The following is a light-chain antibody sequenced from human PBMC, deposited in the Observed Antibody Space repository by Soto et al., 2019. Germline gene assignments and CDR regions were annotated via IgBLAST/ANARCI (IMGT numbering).Light chain of an antibody. V-gene: IGKV3-11*01. CDR1: QSVSSY. CDR3: QQRSNWPPTWT. Sequence: EIVLTQSPATLSLSPGERATLSCRASQSVSSYLAWYQQKPGQAPRLLIYDASNRATGIPARFSGSGSGPDSTLTISTLEPEDFAVYYCQQRSNWPPTWTFGQGTKVEIK. CDR2: DAS. J-gene: IGKJ1*01.